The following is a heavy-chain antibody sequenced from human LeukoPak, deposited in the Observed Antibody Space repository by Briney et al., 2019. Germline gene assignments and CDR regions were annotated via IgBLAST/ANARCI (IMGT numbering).Heavy chain of an antibody. Sequence: PGGSLRLSCAASGFPFSTYWMSWVRQAPGKGLEWVANINQDGTETYYVDSVKGRFTISRDYAKNSLYLQMNSLRVEDTAVYYCARAGNNYYYYMDVWGKGTTVTVSS. CDR2: INQDGTET. CDR3: ARAGNNYYYYMDV. V-gene: IGHV3-7*01. CDR1: GFPFSTYW. D-gene: IGHD2/OR15-2a*01. J-gene: IGHJ6*03.